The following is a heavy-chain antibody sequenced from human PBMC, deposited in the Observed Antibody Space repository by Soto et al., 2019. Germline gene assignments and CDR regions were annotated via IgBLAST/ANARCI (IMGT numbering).Heavy chain of an antibody. D-gene: IGHD2-15*01. CDR3: AREGGLRRYCSGGSCYSLYYGMDV. CDR2: IWYDGSNK. J-gene: IGHJ6*02. V-gene: IGHV3-33*01. CDR1: GFTFSSYG. Sequence: QVQLVESGGGVVQPGRSLRLSCAASGFTFSSYGMHWVRQAPGKGLEWVAVIWYDGSNKYYADSVKGRFTISRDNSKNTRYLQMNSLRAEDTAVYYCAREGGLRRYCSGGSCYSLYYGMDVWGQGTTVTVSS.